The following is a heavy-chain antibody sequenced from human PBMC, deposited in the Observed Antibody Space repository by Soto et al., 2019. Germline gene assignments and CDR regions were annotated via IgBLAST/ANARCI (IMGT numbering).Heavy chain of an antibody. CDR2: ISYDGSNK. V-gene: IGHV3-30-3*01. CDR1: GFTFSSYA. Sequence: GGSLRLSCAASGFTFSSYAMRWVRQAPGKGLEWVAVISYDGSNKYYADSVKGRFTISRDNSKNTLYLQMNSLRAEDTAVYYCTPLQLEEYYYYYGMDVWGQGTTVTVSS. CDR3: TPLQLEEYYYYYGMDV. D-gene: IGHD5-18*01. J-gene: IGHJ6*02.